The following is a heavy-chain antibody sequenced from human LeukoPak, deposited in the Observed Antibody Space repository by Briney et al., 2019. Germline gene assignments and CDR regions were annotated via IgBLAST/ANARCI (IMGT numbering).Heavy chain of an antibody. V-gene: IGHV3-7*03. Sequence: GSLRPSCAVSGFPFSDFWMDWVRQAPGKGLEWVVNVNQDGREKYYVDSVKGRFTISRDNGKNSLYLQMNNLRAEDTAVYYCSRALEVWGQGTLVTVSS. CDR3: SRALEV. CDR2: VNQDGREK. CDR1: GFPFSDFW. J-gene: IGHJ4*02.